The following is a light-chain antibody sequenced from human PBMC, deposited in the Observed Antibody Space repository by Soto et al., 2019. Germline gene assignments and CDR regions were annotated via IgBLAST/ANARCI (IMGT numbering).Light chain of an antibody. CDR3: QQYGSAPSWT. CDR1: QSVSSSY. J-gene: IGKJ1*01. V-gene: IGKV3-20*01. Sequence: EIVFTQSPRTLSLSPGERATLSCRASQSVSSSYLAWYQQKPGQAPRLLIYGASSRATGIPDRFSGSGSGTDFTLTISRLEPEDFAVYYCQQYGSAPSWTCGQGTRWIS. CDR2: GAS.